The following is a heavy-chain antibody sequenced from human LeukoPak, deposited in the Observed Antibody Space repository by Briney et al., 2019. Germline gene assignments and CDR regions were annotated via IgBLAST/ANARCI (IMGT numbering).Heavy chain of an antibody. CDR3: ARRGEMALDY. V-gene: IGHV5-51*01. CDR2: IYPGDSDT. D-gene: IGHD5-24*01. CDR1: GYSFANSW. J-gene: IGHJ4*02. Sequence: GESLKISCKGSGYSFANSWIGWVRQMPGEGLELMGIIYPGDSDTRYSPSFQGQVTISADKSINTAYLQWSSLKASDSAMYYCARRGEMALDYWGQGTLVTVSS.